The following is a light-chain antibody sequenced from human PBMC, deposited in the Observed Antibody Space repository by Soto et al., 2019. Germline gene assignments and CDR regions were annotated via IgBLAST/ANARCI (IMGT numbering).Light chain of an antibody. CDR1: SSDVGAYNS. V-gene: IGLV2-8*01. Sequence: QSALTQPPSASGSPGQSVTISCTGTSSDVGAYNSVSWYQQHPDNAPQLMIYDVGKRPSGVPDRFSGSKSGNTASLTVSGLQAEDEADYYCSSYAGIDRPVVFGGGTKLTVL. CDR2: DVG. J-gene: IGLJ2*01. CDR3: SSYAGIDRPVV.